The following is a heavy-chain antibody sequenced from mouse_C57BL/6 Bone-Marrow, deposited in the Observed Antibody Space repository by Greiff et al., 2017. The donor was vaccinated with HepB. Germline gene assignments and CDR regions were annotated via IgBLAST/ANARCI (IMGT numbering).Heavy chain of an antibody. V-gene: IGHV1-55*01. Sequence: QVQLQQSGAELVKPGASVKMSCKASGYTFTSYWITWVQQTPGQGLEWIGDIYPGSGSTNYNEKFKSKATLTVDTSSSTAYMQLSSLTSEDSAVYYCERIGNFTTVVARCFDVWGTGTTVTVSS. D-gene: IGHD1-1*01. CDR1: GYTFTSYW. CDR3: ERIGNFTTVVARCFDV. CDR2: IYPGSGST. J-gene: IGHJ1*03.